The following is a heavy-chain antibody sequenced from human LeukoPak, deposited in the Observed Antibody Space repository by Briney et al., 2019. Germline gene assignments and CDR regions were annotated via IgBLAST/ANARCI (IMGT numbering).Heavy chain of an antibody. V-gene: IGHV3-21*01. CDR2: ISSSSSYI. D-gene: IGHD2-2*01. Sequence: GGSLRLSCAASGFTFSSYSMTWVRQAPGKGLEWVSSISSSSSYIYYADSVKGRFTISRDNAKNSLYLQMNSLRAEDTAVYYCASVGSSPVFDYWGQGTLVTVSS. J-gene: IGHJ4*02. CDR3: ASVGSSPVFDY. CDR1: GFTFSSYS.